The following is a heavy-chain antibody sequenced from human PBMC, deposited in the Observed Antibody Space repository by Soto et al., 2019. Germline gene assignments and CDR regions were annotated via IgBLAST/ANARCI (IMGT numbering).Heavy chain of an antibody. V-gene: IGHV3-23*01. D-gene: IGHD3-10*01. Sequence: EVQLLESGGDLVQPGGSLRLSCVASGITFGNRAMSWVRQAPGEGLEWVSSITDSGGDAKYADSVRGRFTISRDNSKNTLYLQMSSLRAEDSAVYYCARGSTDSYPGSRIFDFWGRGTLVTVSS. J-gene: IGHJ4*02. CDR1: GITFGNRA. CDR3: ARGSTDSYPGSRIFDF. CDR2: ITDSGGDA.